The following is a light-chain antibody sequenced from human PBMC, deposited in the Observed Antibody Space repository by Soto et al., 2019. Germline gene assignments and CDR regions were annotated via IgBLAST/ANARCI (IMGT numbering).Light chain of an antibody. CDR3: LQYHNLWA. V-gene: IGKV3D-15*01. CDR1: HSVSSN. Sequence: EIVMTQSPATLSVSPGERATLSFRASHSVSSNLAWYQQKPGQAPRLLIYAASTRATGIPARVSGSGSGTEFTLTIGSLQSEDFTVYSCLQYHNLWAFGQGTKVDIK. J-gene: IGKJ1*01. CDR2: AAS.